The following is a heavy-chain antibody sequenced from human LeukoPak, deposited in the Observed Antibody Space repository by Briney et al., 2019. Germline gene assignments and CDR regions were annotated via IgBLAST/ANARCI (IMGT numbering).Heavy chain of an antibody. J-gene: IGHJ4*02. D-gene: IGHD6-13*01. Sequence: GRSLRLSCAASGFTFSSYGMHWVRQAPGKGLEWVAVISYDGSNKYYADSVKGRFTISRDNSKNTLYLQMNSLRAEDTAVYYCAKEGQQLVGYYFDYWSQGTLVTVSS. CDR2: ISYDGSNK. V-gene: IGHV3-30*18. CDR3: AKEGQQLVGYYFDY. CDR1: GFTFSSYG.